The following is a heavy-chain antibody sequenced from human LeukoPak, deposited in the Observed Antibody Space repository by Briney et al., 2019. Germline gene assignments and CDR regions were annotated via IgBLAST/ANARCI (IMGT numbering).Heavy chain of an antibody. Sequence: PGGSLRLSCEASGFTFSSYSMNWVRQAPGKGLEWVSSISSSSSYIYYADSVKGRFTISRDNAKNSLYLQMNSLRAEDTAVYYCARGWGYSGYDEFDYWGQGTLVTVSS. CDR2: ISSSSSYI. J-gene: IGHJ4*02. V-gene: IGHV3-21*01. CDR1: GFTFSSYS. CDR3: ARGWGYSGYDEFDY. D-gene: IGHD5-12*01.